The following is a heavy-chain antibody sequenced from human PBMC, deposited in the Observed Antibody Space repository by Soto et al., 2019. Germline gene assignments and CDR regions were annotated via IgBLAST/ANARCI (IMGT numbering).Heavy chain of an antibody. Sequence: GGSLRLSCAASGFTFSSYGMHWVRQAPGKGLEWVAVIWYDGSNKYYADSVKGRFTISRDNSKNTLYLQMNSLRAEDTAVYYCASLWGDSSGYPLDYWGQGTLVTVSS. D-gene: IGHD3-22*01. CDR2: IWYDGSNK. V-gene: IGHV3-33*01. CDR1: GFTFSSYG. J-gene: IGHJ4*02. CDR3: ASLWGDSSGYPLDY.